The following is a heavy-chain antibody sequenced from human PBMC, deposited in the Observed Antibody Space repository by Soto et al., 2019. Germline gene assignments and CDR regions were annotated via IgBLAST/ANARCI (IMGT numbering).Heavy chain of an antibody. J-gene: IGHJ5*02. CDR2: IYYTGST. V-gene: IGHV4-59*01. D-gene: IGHD3-3*01. CDR1: GGSISTYY. CDR3: ARAEPNYDFWSDYPKWFDP. Sequence: SETLSLTCSVSGGSISTYYWSWIRQPPGKGLEWIGYIYYTGSTNYNPSLKSRATMSVDTSKNQFSLKLSSVTAADTAVYYCARAEPNYDFWSDYPKWFDPWGQGTLVTVSS.